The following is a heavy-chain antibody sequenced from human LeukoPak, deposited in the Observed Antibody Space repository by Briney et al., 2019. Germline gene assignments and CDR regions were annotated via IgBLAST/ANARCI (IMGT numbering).Heavy chain of an antibody. CDR2: IYYSGST. J-gene: IGHJ4*02. V-gene: IGHV4-39*07. D-gene: IGHD3-3*01. CDR3: ARVGTNYDFWSGYYNWGNFDY. CDR1: GGSISSSNCY. Sequence: SETLSLTCTVSGGSISSSNCYWGWIRQLPGKGLEWIGSIYYSGSTYYNPSLKSRVTISVDTSKNQFSLKLSSVTAADTAVYYCARVGTNYDFWSGYYNWGNFDYWGQGTLVTVSS.